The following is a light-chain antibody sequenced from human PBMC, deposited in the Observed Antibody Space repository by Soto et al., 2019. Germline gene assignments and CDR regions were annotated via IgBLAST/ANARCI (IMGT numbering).Light chain of an antibody. Sequence: DIQMTQSPSSLSACVGDRVTITCRASQSISSYVNWYQQKPGKAPKLLIYAASSLQIGVPTRFSGSRSGTDFTLTISSLRPEDFATYYGQPSYSTLMYTFGQGTKLEIK. V-gene: IGKV1-39*01. J-gene: IGKJ2*01. CDR2: AAS. CDR1: QSISSY. CDR3: QPSYSTLMYT.